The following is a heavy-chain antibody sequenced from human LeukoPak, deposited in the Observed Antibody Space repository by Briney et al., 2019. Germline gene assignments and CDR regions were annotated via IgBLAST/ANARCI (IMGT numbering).Heavy chain of an antibody. CDR2: ISSSGSPI. V-gene: IGHV3-11*04. J-gene: IGHJ4*02. Sequence: GGSLRLACAASGFTFSDHYMDWVGQAPGKGLEWVSCISSSGSPIYYADSVRGRFTISRDNAKNSLYLQMHSLRAEDTAVYYCARDLRGNSYGSVDFWGLGALVTVSS. CDR3: ARDLRGNSYGSVDF. CDR1: GFTFSDHY. D-gene: IGHD5-18*01.